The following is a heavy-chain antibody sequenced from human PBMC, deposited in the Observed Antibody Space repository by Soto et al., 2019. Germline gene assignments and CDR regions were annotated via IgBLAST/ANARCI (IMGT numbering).Heavy chain of an antibody. CDR1: GGTFSSYT. V-gene: IGHV1-69*02. D-gene: IGHD6-13*01. CDR2: IIPILGIA. Sequence: QVQLVQSGAEVKKPGSSVKVSCKASGGTFSSYTISWVRQAPGQGLEWMGRIIPILGIANYAQKFQGRVTITADKSTRTAYMELSSLRSEDTAVYYCARSGSSRVLHWFDPWGQGTLVTVSS. J-gene: IGHJ5*02. CDR3: ARSGSSRVLHWFDP.